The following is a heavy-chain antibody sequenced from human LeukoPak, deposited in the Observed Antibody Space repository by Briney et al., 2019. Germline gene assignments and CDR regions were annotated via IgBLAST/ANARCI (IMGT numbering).Heavy chain of an antibody. Sequence: GESLQISCKGSGYTFTNYWIGWVRQMPGKGLEWMGLRNPADSDTRYSPSFQGQVTISVDKSISTAYLEWSSLKASDTAMYYCARHVSSSRVAYDVWGQGTMATVSS. CDR1: GYTFTNYW. D-gene: IGHD2-2*01. V-gene: IGHV5-51*01. J-gene: IGHJ3*01. CDR3: ARHVSSSRVAYDV. CDR2: RNPADSDT.